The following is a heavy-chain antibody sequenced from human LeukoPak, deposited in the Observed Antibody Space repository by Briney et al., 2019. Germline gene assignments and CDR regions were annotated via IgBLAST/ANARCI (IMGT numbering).Heavy chain of an antibody. D-gene: IGHD4-11*01. CDR2: INHSGST. J-gene: IGHJ6*02. CDR1: GGSFSGYY. CDR3: ARFHSNYGYYYYGMDV. V-gene: IGHV4-34*01. Sequence: SETLSLTCAVYGGSFSGYYWGWIRQPPGKGLEWIGEINHSGSTNYNPSLKSRVTISVDTSKNQFSLKLSSVTAADTAVYYCARFHSNYGYYYYGMDVWGQGTTVTVSS.